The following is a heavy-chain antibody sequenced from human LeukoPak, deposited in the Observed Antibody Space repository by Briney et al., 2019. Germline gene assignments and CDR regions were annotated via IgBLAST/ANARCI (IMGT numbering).Heavy chain of an antibody. V-gene: IGHV3-23*01. CDR2: ISGSGGST. CDR1: GFTFSSYA. D-gene: IGHD3-10*01. J-gene: IGHJ4*02. CDR3: ANNYFGSGSLPSNFDY. Sequence: GGSLRLSCAASGFTFSSYAMSWVRQAPGKGLEWVSAISGSGGSTYYADSVKGRFTISRDNSKNTLYLQMNSLRAEDTAVYYCANNYFGSGSLPSNFDYWGRGTLVTVSS.